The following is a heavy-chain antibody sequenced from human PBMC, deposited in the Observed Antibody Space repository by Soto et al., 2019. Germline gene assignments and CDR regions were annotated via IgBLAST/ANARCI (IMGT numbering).Heavy chain of an antibody. CDR1: GFTFSVFG. D-gene: IGHD2-15*01. CDR3: AKTITTVGTSSNPGGSRGRGAFLDH. J-gene: IGHJ4*02. V-gene: IGHV3-30*18. Sequence: QVQLVESGGGVVQPGRSLRLSCAASGFTFSVFGMHWVRQAPGKGLEWVAVISNTGSSEHYADSVRGRFTISRDNGENTLSLRMTSLRPEDTAVYYCAKTITTVGTSSNPGGSRGRGAFLDHWGQGTLVTVSS. CDR2: ISNTGSSE.